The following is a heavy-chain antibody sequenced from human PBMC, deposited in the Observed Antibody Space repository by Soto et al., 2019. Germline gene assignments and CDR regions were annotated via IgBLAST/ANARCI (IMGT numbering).Heavy chain of an antibody. CDR3: SRDKAEYAGDYDIDI. V-gene: IGHV3-30-3*01. CDR2: ISYDGSNK. Sequence: GGSLRLSCAAPGFTFSSYAMHWVRQAPGKGLEWVAVISYDGSNKYYADSVKGRFTISRDNSKNTLYLQMNSLRAEDTAVYYYSRDKAEYAGDYDIDIWGQATMVTVSS. J-gene: IGHJ3*02. CDR1: GFTFSSYA. D-gene: IGHD3-22*01.